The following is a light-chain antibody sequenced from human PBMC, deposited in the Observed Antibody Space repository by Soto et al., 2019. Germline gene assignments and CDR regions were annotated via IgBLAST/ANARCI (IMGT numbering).Light chain of an antibody. CDR1: SSNIGAGYD. CDR3: KSYDSSLSGSWV. V-gene: IGLV1-40*01. J-gene: IGLJ3*02. CDR2: GNS. Sequence: QSVLTQPPSVSGAPGQRVTISCTGSSSNIGAGYDVHWYQQLPGTAPKLLIYGNSNRPSGVPDRFSGSKSGTSASLAITGLQAEDEADYYCKSYDSSLSGSWVFGGGTKLTVL.